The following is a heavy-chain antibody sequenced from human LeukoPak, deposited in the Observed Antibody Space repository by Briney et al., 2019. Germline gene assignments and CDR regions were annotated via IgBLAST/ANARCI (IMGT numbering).Heavy chain of an antibody. D-gene: IGHD6-6*01. J-gene: IGHJ4*02. CDR3: AHSPYSSGNFDY. CDR2: IYWDDDK. V-gene: IGHV2-5*02. CDR1: GFLLSTSGVG. Sequence: SGPTLVNPTQTLTLTCTFSGFLLSTSGVGVGWIRQPPGKALEWLALIYWDDDKCYSPSLKSRLTITKDTSKNQVVLTMTNMGPVDTATYYCAHSPYSSGNFDYWGQGTLVTVSS.